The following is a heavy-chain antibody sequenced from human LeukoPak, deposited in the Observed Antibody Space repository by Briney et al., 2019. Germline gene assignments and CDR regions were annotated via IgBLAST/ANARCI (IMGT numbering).Heavy chain of an antibody. CDR2: ISGSGGST. V-gene: IGHV3-23*01. Sequence: GGSLRLSCAASGFTFSSYAMSWVRQAPGKGLEWVSAISGSGGSTYYADSVKGRFTISRDNSKNTLYLQMNSLRAEDTAVYYCAKDEDYYDSSDNFDYWGQGTLVTVSS. CDR3: AKDEDYYDSSDNFDY. D-gene: IGHD3-22*01. CDR1: GFTFSSYA. J-gene: IGHJ4*02.